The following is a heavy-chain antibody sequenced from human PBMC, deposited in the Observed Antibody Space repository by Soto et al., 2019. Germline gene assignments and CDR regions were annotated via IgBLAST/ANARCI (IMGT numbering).Heavy chain of an antibody. CDR1: GFTFSSYW. CDR2: IKQDGSEK. V-gene: IGHV3-7*01. Sequence: GGSLRLSCAASGFTFSSYWMSWVRQAPGKGLEWVANIKQDGSEKYYVDSVKGRFTISRDNAKNSLYLQMNSLRAEDTAVYYCARDDXCSSTSCYMVYYYYGMDVWGQGTTVTVSS. J-gene: IGHJ6*02. D-gene: IGHD2-2*02. CDR3: ARDDXCSSTSCYMVYYYYGMDV.